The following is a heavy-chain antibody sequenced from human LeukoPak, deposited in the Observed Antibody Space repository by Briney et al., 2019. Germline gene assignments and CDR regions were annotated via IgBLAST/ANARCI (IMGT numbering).Heavy chain of an antibody. J-gene: IGHJ5*02. CDR2: INHSGST. D-gene: IGHD6-19*01. CDR3: ARRVRSGWYVFDP. Sequence: SETLSLTCAVYGGSFRGYYWSWIRQPPGKGLEWIGEINHSGSTNYNPSLKSRVTISVDTSKNQFSLKLSSVTAADTAVYYCARRVRSGWYVFDPWGQGTLVTVSS. V-gene: IGHV4-34*01. CDR1: GGSFRGYY.